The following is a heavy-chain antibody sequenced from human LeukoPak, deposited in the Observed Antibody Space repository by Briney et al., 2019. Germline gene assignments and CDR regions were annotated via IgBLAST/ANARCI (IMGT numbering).Heavy chain of an antibody. Sequence: SETLSLTCTVSGGSITNSGYHWSWIRQSAGKGLEWIGRIYTSGDTNHNPSLRSRVTISADTSRNQFSLKMTSLTAADTAVYYCARDSCSSNACSFDFWGQGILVTVSS. D-gene: IGHD2-2*01. J-gene: IGHJ4*02. V-gene: IGHV4-61*02. CDR3: ARDSCSSNACSFDF. CDR1: GGSITNSGYH. CDR2: IYTSGDT.